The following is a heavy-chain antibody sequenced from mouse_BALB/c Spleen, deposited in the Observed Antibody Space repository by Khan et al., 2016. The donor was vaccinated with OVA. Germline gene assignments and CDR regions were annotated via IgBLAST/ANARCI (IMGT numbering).Heavy chain of an antibody. CDR2: ISGTGIYT. V-gene: IGHV5-9*02. Sequence: EVELVESGGGLVKPGGSLKLSCAPSGFAFSSYDMSWVRQTPEKRLEWVATISGTGIYTYYPDSVTGRFTISRDNARNTLYLQMSSLRSEDTALYYCARPSYYGNPWFTYWGQGTLVTVSA. J-gene: IGHJ3*01. CDR3: ARPSYYGNPWFTY. CDR1: GFAFSSYD. D-gene: IGHD2-10*01.